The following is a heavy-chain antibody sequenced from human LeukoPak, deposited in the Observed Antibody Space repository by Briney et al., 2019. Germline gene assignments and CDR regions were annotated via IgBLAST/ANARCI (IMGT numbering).Heavy chain of an antibody. Sequence: GGSLRLSCAASGFTFSSYGMHWVRQAPGKGLEWVAVISYDGSNKYYADSVKGRFTISRDNSKNTLYLQMNSLRAEDTAVYYCAKAGGIVGAIAWDYWGQGTLVTVSS. CDR3: AKAGGIVGAIAWDY. CDR2: ISYDGSNK. CDR1: GFTFSSYG. D-gene: IGHD1-26*01. J-gene: IGHJ4*02. V-gene: IGHV3-30*18.